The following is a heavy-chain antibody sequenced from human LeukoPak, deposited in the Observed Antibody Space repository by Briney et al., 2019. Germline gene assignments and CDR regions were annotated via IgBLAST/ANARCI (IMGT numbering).Heavy chain of an antibody. V-gene: IGHV3-7*01. CDR1: GFSFTNYW. J-gene: IGHJ4*02. CDR2: VKEDGTTK. Sequence: PGGSLRLSCAASGFSFTNYWMSWVRQALGKGLEWVANVKEDGTTKQYVDSVKGRFTISRDNAKNSLYLQMDSLRAEDTAVYYCVSQEVVPHWGQGTLVSVSS. D-gene: IGHD2-15*01. CDR3: VSQEVVPH.